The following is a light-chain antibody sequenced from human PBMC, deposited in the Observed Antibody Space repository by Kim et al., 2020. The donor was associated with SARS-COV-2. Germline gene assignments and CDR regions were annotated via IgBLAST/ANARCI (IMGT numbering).Light chain of an antibody. CDR2: DAS. CDR1: QGINNF. J-gene: IGKJ5*01. CDR3: QQSDSVPIT. Sequence: GSIGDRATITCQASQGINNFLNWYQQQPGKAPKLLIYDASSRGTGVPSRFSGTGSGTDFTFNITNLQPEDFATYYCQQSDSVPITFGQGTRLEIK. V-gene: IGKV1-33*01.